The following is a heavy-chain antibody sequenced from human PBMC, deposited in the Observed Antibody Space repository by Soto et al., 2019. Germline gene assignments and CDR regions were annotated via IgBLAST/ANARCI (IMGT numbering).Heavy chain of an antibody. Sequence: QVVLLQSGTEVKRPGSSVKVSCKASGVPFNSYGFAWVRQAPGRGLEWVGRINPASQLRNYEQSLQGRVTITVDTSTTTAYLQLTALTSEDTAVYYFARMKLASLDHWGQGTLVTVSS. CDR3: ARMKLASLDH. J-gene: IGHJ4*02. V-gene: IGHV1-69*09. CDR2: INPASQLR. CDR1: GVPFNSYG.